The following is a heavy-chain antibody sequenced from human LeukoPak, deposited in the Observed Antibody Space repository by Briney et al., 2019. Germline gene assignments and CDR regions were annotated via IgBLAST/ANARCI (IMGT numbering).Heavy chain of an antibody. Sequence: PGGSLRLSWIGSGFTFSHYEMNWVRQAPGKRLEWVSYISSSGGTIYYADSVKGRFTISRDNPKNSLYLQVNSLRAEDTAVYYCARADVGPFDPWGQGTLVTVSS. D-gene: IGHD3-10*02. J-gene: IGHJ5*02. CDR3: ARADVGPFDP. CDR2: ISSSGGTI. V-gene: IGHV3-48*03. CDR1: GFTFSHYE.